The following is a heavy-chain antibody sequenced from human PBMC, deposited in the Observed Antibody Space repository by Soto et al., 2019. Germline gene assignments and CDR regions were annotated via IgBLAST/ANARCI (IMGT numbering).Heavy chain of an antibody. CDR3: ARVEDRSGWYFNL. J-gene: IGHJ2*01. Sequence: VGALRLSSAASGFTLGGYEMNWVRRAPGKGLEWVSYINTSGRTMFYADSVKGRFTISRDNAKRSLYLQMDSLRAEDTAVYYCARVEDRSGWYFNLWGRGTLATVSS. V-gene: IGHV3-48*03. CDR1: GFTLGGYE. CDR2: INTSGRTM.